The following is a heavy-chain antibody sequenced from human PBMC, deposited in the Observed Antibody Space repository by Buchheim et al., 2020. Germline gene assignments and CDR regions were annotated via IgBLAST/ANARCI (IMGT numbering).Heavy chain of an antibody. J-gene: IGHJ6*02. Sequence: QVQLQQWGAGLLKPSETLSLTCAVYGGSFSGYYWSWIRQPPGKGLEWIGEINHSGSTNYNPSLKSRVTISVDTSKNQFSLQLSSVTAADTAVYYCARGGGCSSTSCYVGYYYYGMDVWGQGTT. CDR3: ARGGGCSSTSCYVGYYYYGMDV. CDR1: GGSFSGYY. V-gene: IGHV4-34*01. CDR2: INHSGST. D-gene: IGHD2-2*01.